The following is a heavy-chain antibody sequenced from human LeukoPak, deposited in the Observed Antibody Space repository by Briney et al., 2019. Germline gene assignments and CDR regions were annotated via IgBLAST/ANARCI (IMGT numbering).Heavy chain of an antibody. V-gene: IGHV4-39*01. CDR3: ARHGGLRWFGEWGAFDI. CDR1: SGAISNSSYY. D-gene: IGHD3-10*01. Sequence: SETLSLTCTVSSGAISNSSYYWGWIRQPPGKGLEWIGSIYFSGSPYYNPSLKSRVTISIDTSKNQFSLKLTSVTAADTAVYYCARHGGLRWFGEWGAFDIWGQGTAVTVSS. J-gene: IGHJ3*02. CDR2: IYFSGSP.